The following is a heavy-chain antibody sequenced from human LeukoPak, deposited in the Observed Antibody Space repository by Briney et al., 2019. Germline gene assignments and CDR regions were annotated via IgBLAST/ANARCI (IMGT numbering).Heavy chain of an antibody. V-gene: IGHV4-59*01. CDR3: ARRAAAVGTYYMDV. CDR1: GGSINSYY. J-gene: IGHJ6*03. CDR2: IYYSGGT. D-gene: IGHD6-13*01. Sequence: PSETLSLTCTVSGGSINSYYWNWIRQPPGKGLEWIGYIYYSGGTNYNPSLKSRVTIAVDTSKNQFSLKLSSVTAADTAVYYCARRAAAVGTYYMDVWGKGTTLTASS.